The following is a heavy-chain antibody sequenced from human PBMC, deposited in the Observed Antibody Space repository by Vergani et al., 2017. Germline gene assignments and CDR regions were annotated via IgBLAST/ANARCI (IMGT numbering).Heavy chain of an antibody. D-gene: IGHD2-15*01. CDR1: GFSLSTSGVG. CDR2: IYWNDDK. CDR3: AXSLGYCSGGSCYSLYYYYYYMDV. Sequence: QITLKESGPTLVKPTQTLTLTCTFSGFSLSTSGVGVGWIRQPPGKALEWLALIYWNDDKRYSPSLKSRLTITKDTSKNQVVLTMTNMDPVDTATYYCAXSLGYCSGGSCYSLYYYYYYMDVWGKGTTVTVSS. V-gene: IGHV2-5*01. J-gene: IGHJ6*03.